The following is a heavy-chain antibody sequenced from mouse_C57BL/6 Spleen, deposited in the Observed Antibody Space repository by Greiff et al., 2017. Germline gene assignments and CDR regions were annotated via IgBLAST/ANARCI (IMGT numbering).Heavy chain of an antibody. J-gene: IGHJ4*01. Sequence: QVQLQQPGAELVKPGASVKMSCKASGYTFTSYWITWVKQRPGQGLEWIGDIYPGSGSTNYNEKFKSKATLTVDTSSSTAYMQLSSLTSEDSAVYYCARGIYYYGSSYVYAMDYWGQGTSVTVSS. CDR3: ARGIYYYGSSYVYAMDY. D-gene: IGHD1-1*01. V-gene: IGHV1-55*01. CDR2: IYPGSGST. CDR1: GYTFTSYW.